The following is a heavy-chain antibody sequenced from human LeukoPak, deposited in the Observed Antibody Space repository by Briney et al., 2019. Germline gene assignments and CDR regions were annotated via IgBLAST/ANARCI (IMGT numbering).Heavy chain of an antibody. Sequence: GASVKVSCKASGYTFTGCYMHWVRQAPGQGLEWMGWINPNSGGTNYAQKFQGRVTMTRDTSISTAYMELSRLRSDDTAVYYCARRMVRGVIISLGNAFDIWGQGTMVTVPS. V-gene: IGHV1-2*02. CDR2: INPNSGGT. CDR3: ARRMVRGVIISLGNAFDI. D-gene: IGHD3-10*01. J-gene: IGHJ3*02. CDR1: GYTFTGCY.